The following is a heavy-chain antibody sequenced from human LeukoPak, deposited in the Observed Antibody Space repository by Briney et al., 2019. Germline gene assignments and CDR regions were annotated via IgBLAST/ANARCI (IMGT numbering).Heavy chain of an antibody. CDR2: INHSGST. CDR1: GGSFSGYY. V-gene: IGHV4-34*01. Sequence: SETLCLTCAVYGGSFSGYYWSWIRQPPGKGREWGGEINHSGSTNYNPSLKSRVTISVDTSKNQFSLNLSSVTAADTAVYYCARGPRADDSSGYPVDYWGQGTLVTVSA. J-gene: IGHJ4*02. CDR3: ARGPRADDSSGYPVDY. D-gene: IGHD3-22*01.